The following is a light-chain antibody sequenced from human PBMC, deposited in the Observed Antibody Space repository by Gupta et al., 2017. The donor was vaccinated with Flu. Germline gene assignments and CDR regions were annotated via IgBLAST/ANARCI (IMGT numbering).Light chain of an antibody. CDR2: KIS. CDR3: MHPTQLPHLFI. CDR1: QSLVHSDGNTY. Sequence: EIVLTQTPISSPVTLGQPASISCKSSQSLVHSDGNTYLSWLQQRPGQPPRLLIYKISKRFSGVPDRFSGSGEGTDFTLKISRVEAEDVGVYYCMHPTQLPHLFIFGPGTKVDIK. J-gene: IGKJ3*01. V-gene: IGKV2-24*01.